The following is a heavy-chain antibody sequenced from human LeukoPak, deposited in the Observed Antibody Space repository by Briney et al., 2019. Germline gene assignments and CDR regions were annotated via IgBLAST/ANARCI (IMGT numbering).Heavy chain of an antibody. CDR2: INHSGST. Sequence: PSETLSLTCAVYGGSFSGYYWSWIRQPPGKGLEWIGEINHSGSTNYNPSLKSRVTISVDRSKNQFSLKLSSVTAADTAVYYCASLNYYDSSGYPVYWGQGTLVTVSS. J-gene: IGHJ4*02. CDR3: ASLNYYDSSGYPVY. V-gene: IGHV4-34*01. D-gene: IGHD3-22*01. CDR1: GGSFSGYY.